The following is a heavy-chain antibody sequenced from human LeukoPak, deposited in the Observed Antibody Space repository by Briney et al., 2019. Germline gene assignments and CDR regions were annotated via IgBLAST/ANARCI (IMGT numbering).Heavy chain of an antibody. Sequence: GGSLRLSCAASGFTFSNYWMHWVRQAPGKGPVWVSRIKSDGSSTRFADSVQGRFTISRDNGKNTVYLQMNSLRAEDTAMYYCARGGDTSNWYPGYFDYWGQGALVTVSS. CDR3: ARGGDTSNWYPGYFDY. J-gene: IGHJ4*02. V-gene: IGHV3-74*01. CDR2: IKSDGSST. CDR1: GFTFSNYW. D-gene: IGHD6-13*01.